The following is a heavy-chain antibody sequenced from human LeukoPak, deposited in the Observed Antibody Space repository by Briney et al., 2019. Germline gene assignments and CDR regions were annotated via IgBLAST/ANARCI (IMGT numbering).Heavy chain of an antibody. J-gene: IGHJ4*02. Sequence: PGGSLRLSCAASGFSFTNYGMSXVRQAPGKGXXXVXXXXXXGSSTHYADSVKGRFTISRDNSKNTVHLQINSLRAEDTATYYCAKGAQYDFWSGYTIEYFDVWGQGTLVSVSS. V-gene: IGHV3-23*01. CDR1: GFSFTNYG. D-gene: IGHD3-3*01. CDR2: XXXXGSST. CDR3: AKGAQYDFWSGYTIEYFDV.